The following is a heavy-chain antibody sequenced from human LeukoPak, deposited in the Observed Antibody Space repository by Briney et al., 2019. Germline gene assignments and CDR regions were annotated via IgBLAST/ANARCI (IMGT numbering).Heavy chain of an antibody. CDR2: ISAGGGST. V-gene: IGHV3-23*01. CDR3: AKDAAGPKY. Sequence: PGGSLRLSCAASGLTVSDYSMTSVRQAPGKGLFWVSGISAGGGSTYYADSVKGRFTISRDNSRSTLYLQMNSLRAEDTAVYYCAKDAAGPKYWGQGTLVTVSS. CDR1: GLTVSDYS. D-gene: IGHD6-13*01. J-gene: IGHJ4*02.